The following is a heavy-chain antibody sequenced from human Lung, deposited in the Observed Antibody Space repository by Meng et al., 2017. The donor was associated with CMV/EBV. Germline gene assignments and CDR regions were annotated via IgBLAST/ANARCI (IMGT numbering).Heavy chain of an antibody. V-gene: IGHV3-21*01. J-gene: IGHJ4*02. CDR1: GFNFRTYS. CDR2: ISSSSTYI. Sequence: GESXKISXAASGFNFRTYSMNWVRQAPGKGLEWVSSISSSSTYIYYADSVKGRFTISRDNAKNSLYLQMNSLRAEDTAVYYCARETGSSGWYGPGYWGQGTXVTVSS. CDR3: ARETGSSGWYGPGY. D-gene: IGHD6-19*01.